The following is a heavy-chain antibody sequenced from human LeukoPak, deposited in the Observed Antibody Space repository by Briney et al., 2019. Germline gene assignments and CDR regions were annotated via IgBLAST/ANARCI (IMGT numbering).Heavy chain of an antibody. Sequence: GGSLRLSCAASGFTFSSYGMSWVRQAPGKGLEWVSVIYSGGSTYYADSVKGRFTISRDNSKNTLYLQMNSLRAEDTAVYYCARTGITTYAFDIWGQGTMVTVSS. CDR3: ARTGITTYAFDI. CDR2: IYSGGST. CDR1: GFTFSSYG. D-gene: IGHD3-22*01. J-gene: IGHJ3*02. V-gene: IGHV3-66*01.